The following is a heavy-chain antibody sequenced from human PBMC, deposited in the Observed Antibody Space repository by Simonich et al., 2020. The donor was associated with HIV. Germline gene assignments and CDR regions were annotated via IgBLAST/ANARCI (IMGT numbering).Heavy chain of an antibody. V-gene: IGHV4-39*01. J-gene: IGHJ4*02. D-gene: IGHD1-26*01. CDR3: AKVGATTAIIDY. Sequence: QLQLQESGPGLVKPSETLSLTCTVSGGSISSSSYYWDWFRQPPGKGLEWIGSIYYRWRTSYNPSLKSRVTISVDTSKNQFSLKLSSVTAADTAVYYCAKVGATTAIIDYWGQGTLVTVSS. CDR1: GGSISSSSYY. CDR2: IYYRWRT.